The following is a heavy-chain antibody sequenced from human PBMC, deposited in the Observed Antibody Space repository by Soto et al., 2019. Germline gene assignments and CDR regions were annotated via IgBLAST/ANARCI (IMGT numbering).Heavy chain of an antibody. Sequence: EVQLVESGGGLVQPGRSLRLSCAASGFTFDDYAMHWVRQAPGKGLEWVSGISWNSGSLGYADSVKGRFTISRDNAKNSLYLQMNSLRAEDTALYYCAKDAITMVRGVIRYYGMDVWGQGTTVTVSS. CDR2: ISWNSGSL. CDR1: GFTFDDYA. V-gene: IGHV3-9*01. D-gene: IGHD3-10*01. CDR3: AKDAITMVRGVIRYYGMDV. J-gene: IGHJ6*02.